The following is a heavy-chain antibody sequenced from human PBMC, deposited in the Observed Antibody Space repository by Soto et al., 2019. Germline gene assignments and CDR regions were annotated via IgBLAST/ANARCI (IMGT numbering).Heavy chain of an antibody. D-gene: IGHD1-26*01. Sequence: VQLVQSGGGVVQPGKSLRLSCAASGFSFNSYALHWVRQPPGKGLEWVAVLSFDGSDKSYADSVKGRFTISRDDSKSTLYLQINNLRVEDTALYYCAREQEWDLQLASDYWGQGTLVSVSS. V-gene: IGHV3-30*04. CDR3: AREQEWDLQLASDY. J-gene: IGHJ4*01. CDR2: LSFDGSDK. CDR1: GFSFNSYA.